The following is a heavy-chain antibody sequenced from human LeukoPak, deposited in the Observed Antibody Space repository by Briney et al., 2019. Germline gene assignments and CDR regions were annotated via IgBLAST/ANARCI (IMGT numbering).Heavy chain of an antibody. CDR3: ASNAFVRGSYYAFDI. CDR2: INHSGST. V-gene: IGHV4-34*01. CDR1: GGSFSGYY. Sequence: SETLSLTCAVYGGSFSGYYRSWIRQPPGKGLEWIGEINHSGSTNYNPSLNSRVTLSVDTSKNQFSLKLSSVTAADTAVYYCASNAFVRGSYYAFDIWGKGTMVTVSS. J-gene: IGHJ3*02. D-gene: IGHD1-26*01.